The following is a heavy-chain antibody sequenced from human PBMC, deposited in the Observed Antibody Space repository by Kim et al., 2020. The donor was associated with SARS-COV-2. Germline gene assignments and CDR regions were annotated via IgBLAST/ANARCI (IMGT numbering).Heavy chain of an antibody. V-gene: IGHV7-4-1*02. CDR2: INTNTGNP. CDR1: GYTFTSYA. D-gene: IGHD6-19*01. J-gene: IGHJ5*02. CDR3: ARDIAVAGNEWFDP. Sequence: ASVKVSCKASGYTFTSYAMNWVRQAPGQGLEWMGWINTNTGNPTYAQGFTGRFVFSLDTSVSTAYLQISSLKAEDTAVYYCARDIAVAGNEWFDPWGQGTLVTVSS.